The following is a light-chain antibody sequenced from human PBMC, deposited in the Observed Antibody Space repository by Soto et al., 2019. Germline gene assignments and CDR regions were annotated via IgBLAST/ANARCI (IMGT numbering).Light chain of an antibody. Sequence: EVGMTQSPATLSVSPGERATLTCRASQSVSSSLAWYQQKPGQAPRLLIYGASSRATGIPDRFSGSGSGTDFTLTISRLEPEDFAVYYCQQYGSSPLTFGGGTKVDIK. CDR2: GAS. J-gene: IGKJ4*01. V-gene: IGKV3-20*01. CDR1: QSVSSS. CDR3: QQYGSSPLT.